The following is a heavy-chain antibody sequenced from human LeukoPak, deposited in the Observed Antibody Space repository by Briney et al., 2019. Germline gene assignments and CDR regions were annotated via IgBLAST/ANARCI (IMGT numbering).Heavy chain of an antibody. CDR1: GFTVSSNY. CDR3: ARDRGLNYYGSGSYYNKYGTDV. J-gene: IGHJ6*02. D-gene: IGHD3-10*01. Sequence: GGSLRLSCAASGFTVSSNYMSWVRQAPGKGLEWVSVIYSGGSTYYADSVKGRFTISRHNSKNTLYLQMNGLRAEDTAVYYCARDRGLNYYGSGSYYNKYGTDVWGQGTTVTV. CDR2: IYSGGST. V-gene: IGHV3-53*04.